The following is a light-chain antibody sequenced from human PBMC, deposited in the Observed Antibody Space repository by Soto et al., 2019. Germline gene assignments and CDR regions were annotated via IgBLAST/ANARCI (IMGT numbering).Light chain of an antibody. CDR1: QSVYSGY. V-gene: IGKV3-20*01. CDR2: EAS. Sequence: IVLTQSPGTLSLSPGERATLSCRASQSVYSGYVAWYQQKPGQAPKRLIYEASIRATGIPDRFSGSGSGTDFTLSVSRLEPEDFAVYLCQQYGSAAPCTFGQGTRVDFK. CDR3: QQYGSAAPCT. J-gene: IGKJ1*01.